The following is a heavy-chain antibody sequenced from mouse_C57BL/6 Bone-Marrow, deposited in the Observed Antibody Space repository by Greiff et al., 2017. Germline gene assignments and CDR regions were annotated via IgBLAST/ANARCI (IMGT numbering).Heavy chain of an antibody. CDR3: ARYWDDY. CDR1: AYTFPSTG. D-gene: IGHD4-1*01. V-gene: IGHV1-55*01. CDR2: FNPGSGST. Sequence: VQLQQPGAELVKPGASVKMSCKASAYTFPSTGITWVKQGPGQGLGGIGDFNPGSGSTNYKEKFKSKATLTVDTSSSTAYMQLSSLTSEDSAVYYCARYWDDYWGQGTTLTVSS. J-gene: IGHJ2*01.